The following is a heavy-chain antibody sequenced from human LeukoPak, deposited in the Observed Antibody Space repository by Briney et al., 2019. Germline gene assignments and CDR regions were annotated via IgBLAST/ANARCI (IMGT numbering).Heavy chain of an antibody. CDR1: GDSITSGDFY. CDR2: IYHSGST. CDR3: ARGVRGRKWYYFDS. D-gene: IGHD2-15*01. J-gene: IGHJ4*02. V-gene: IGHV4-30-4*01. Sequence: HSETLSLTCSVSGDSITSGDFYWTWIRQSPREGLEWLGYIYHSGSTLYHPSLESRLSLSVDTSKNQFSLTLASVTAADSAVFYCARGVRGRKWYYFDSWGRGTLVTVSS.